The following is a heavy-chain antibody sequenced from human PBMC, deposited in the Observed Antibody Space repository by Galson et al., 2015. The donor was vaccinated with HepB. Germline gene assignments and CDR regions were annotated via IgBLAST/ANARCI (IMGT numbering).Heavy chain of an antibody. CDR3: ASELVVPGAFDI. D-gene: IGHD2-15*01. V-gene: IGHV1-69*10. J-gene: IGHJ3*02. Sequence: SVKASCKASGGTFSSYAISWVRQAPGQGLEWMGGIIPILGIANYAQKFQGRVTITADKSTSTAYMELSSLRSEDTAVYYCASELVVPGAFDIWGQGTMVTVSS. CDR2: IIPILGIA. CDR1: GGTFSSYA.